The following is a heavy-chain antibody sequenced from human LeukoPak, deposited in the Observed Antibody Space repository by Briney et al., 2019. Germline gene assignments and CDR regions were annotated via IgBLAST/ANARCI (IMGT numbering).Heavy chain of an antibody. J-gene: IGHJ5*02. CDR2: IKQDGSEK. V-gene: IGHV3-7*01. D-gene: IGHD4-17*01. Sequence: GGTLRLSCAASGFTFSNYGMSWVRQAPGKGLEWVANIKQDGSEKYYVDSVKGRFTISRDNAKNSLYLQMNSLRAEDTAVYYCARFIDGDYVYSDWFDPWGQGALVTVSS. CDR1: GFTFSNYG. CDR3: ARFIDGDYVYSDWFDP.